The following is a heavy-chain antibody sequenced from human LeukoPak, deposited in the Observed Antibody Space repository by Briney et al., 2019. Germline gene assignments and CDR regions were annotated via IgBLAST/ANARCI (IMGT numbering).Heavy chain of an antibody. J-gene: IGHJ5*02. D-gene: IGHD2-2*01. CDR3: ARGRCSSTSCYDVPSQNNWFDP. CDR1: GYTFTGYY. Sequence: ASVKVSCKASGYTFTGYYMHWVRQAPGQGLEWMGWINPNSGGTNYAQKFQGRVTMTRDTSISTAYMELSRLRSDDTAVYYCARGRCSSTSCYDVPSQNNWFDPWGQGTLVTVSS. V-gene: IGHV1-2*02. CDR2: INPNSGGT.